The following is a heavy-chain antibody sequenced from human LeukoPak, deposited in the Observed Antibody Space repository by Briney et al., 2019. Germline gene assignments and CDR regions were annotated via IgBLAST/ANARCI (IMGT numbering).Heavy chain of an antibody. CDR1: GFTFVDYA. J-gene: IGHJ3*02. CDR2: ISWNSGSI. D-gene: IGHD2/OR15-2a*01. Sequence: SLRLSCAASGFTFVDYAMHWVRQAPGKGLEWVSGISWNSGSIGYADSVKSRFTISRDNAKNSLYLQMNSLRAEDTAVYYCALLATDAFDIWGQGTMVTVSS. V-gene: IGHV3-9*01. CDR3: ALLATDAFDI.